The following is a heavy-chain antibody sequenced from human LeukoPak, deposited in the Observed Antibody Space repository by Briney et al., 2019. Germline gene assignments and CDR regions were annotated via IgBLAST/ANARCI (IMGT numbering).Heavy chain of an antibody. J-gene: IGHJ4*02. CDR2: INPNSGNT. Sequence: ASVKVSCKASGYTFTSYGISWVRQAPGQGLEWMGWINPNSGNTDYAQKFQGRVTMTRNTSISTAYMELSGLRAEDTAVYYCARGLWASPIGYSSSWYVNYWGQGTLVTVSS. CDR3: ARGLWASPIGYSSSWYVNY. V-gene: IGHV1-8*02. CDR1: GYTFTSYG. D-gene: IGHD6-13*01.